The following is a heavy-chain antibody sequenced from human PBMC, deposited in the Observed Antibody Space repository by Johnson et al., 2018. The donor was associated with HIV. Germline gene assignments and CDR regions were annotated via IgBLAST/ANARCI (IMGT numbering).Heavy chain of an antibody. CDR1: GFTFSSFW. V-gene: IGHV3-7*05. Sequence: EVQLVESGGGLVQPGGSLRLSCAASGFTFSSFWMSWVRQAPGKGLEWVANIKQDGSEKYYVDSVKGRFTISRDNAKNSLYLQLNSLKTEDTAVYYCARDRAGNAFDIWGQGTMVTVSS. CDR2: IKQDGSEK. J-gene: IGHJ3*02. CDR3: ARDRAGNAFDI.